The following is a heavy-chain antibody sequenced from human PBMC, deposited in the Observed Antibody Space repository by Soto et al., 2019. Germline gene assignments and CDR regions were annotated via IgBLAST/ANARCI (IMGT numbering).Heavy chain of an antibody. CDR1: GFTFSSYS. V-gene: IGHV3-48*01. CDR2: ISSSSSTI. J-gene: IGHJ6*02. CDR3: ARADSGYAHGYYYYGMDV. Sequence: EVQLVESGGGLVQPGGSLRLSCAASGFTFSSYSMNWVRQAPGKGLEWLSYISSSSSTIYYADSVKGRFTISRDNAKNSLYLPMNSLRAEDTAVYYCARADSGYAHGYYYYGMDVGGQGTTVTVSS. D-gene: IGHD5-12*01.